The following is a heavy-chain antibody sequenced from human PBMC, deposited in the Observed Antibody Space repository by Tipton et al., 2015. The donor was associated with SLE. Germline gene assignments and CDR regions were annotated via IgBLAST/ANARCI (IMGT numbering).Heavy chain of an antibody. CDR1: GFSLSSGYY. CDR2: IYHSGNA. J-gene: IGHJ4*02. Sequence: TLSLTCAVSGFSLSSGYYWGWIRQPPGKGLGWIGSIYHSGNAYYNPSLKSRVSMSIDTSRNEVFLRLSSVTAADTAVYYCARGERSSMPDYWGQGTLVTVSS. D-gene: IGHD2-2*01. CDR3: ARGERSSMPDY. V-gene: IGHV4-38-2*01.